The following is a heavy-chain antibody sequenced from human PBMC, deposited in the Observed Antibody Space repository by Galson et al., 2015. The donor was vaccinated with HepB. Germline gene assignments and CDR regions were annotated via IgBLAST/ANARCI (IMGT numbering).Heavy chain of an antibody. D-gene: IGHD6-19*01. CDR1: GFTVSRDY. J-gene: IGHJ4*02. CDR2: IYSGGNT. V-gene: IGHV3-66*01. Sequence: SLRLSCAASGFTVSRDYVTWVRQAPGKGLEWVSVIYSGGNTHYADSVKGRFTISRDNSQNTVYLQMNSLRTEDTAVFYCARVAVAGIYPDYWGQGTLVTVSS. CDR3: ARVAVAGIYPDY.